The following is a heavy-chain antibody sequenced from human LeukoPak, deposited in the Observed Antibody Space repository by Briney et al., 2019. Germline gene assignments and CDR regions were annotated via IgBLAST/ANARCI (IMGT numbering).Heavy chain of an antibody. CDR2: ISSSRSYI. V-gene: IGHV3-21*01. J-gene: IGHJ4*02. CDR1: GFTFSSYS. Sequence: GGSLRLSCAASGFTFSSYSMNWVRQAPGKGLEWVSSISSSRSYIYYADSVKGRFTISRDNAKNSLHLQMNSLRAEDTAVYYCAREFYYDSSGYYLDYWGQGTLVTVSS. D-gene: IGHD3-22*01. CDR3: AREFYYDSSGYYLDY.